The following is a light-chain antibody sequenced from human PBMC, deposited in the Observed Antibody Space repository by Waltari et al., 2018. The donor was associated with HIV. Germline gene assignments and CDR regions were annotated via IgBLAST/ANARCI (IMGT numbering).Light chain of an antibody. CDR2: YDS. V-gene: IGLV3-21*04. Sequence: SYVLTQPPSVSVAPGQTATITCGGFTIGDKLVQWFRQKPGQAPEVFIYYDSDRPSGIPERFSGSNSGNTATLTISRVEAGDEADYYCQVSVVSSDHPTFGGGTKLTVL. J-gene: IGLJ2*01. CDR1: TIGDKL. CDR3: QVSVVSSDHPT.